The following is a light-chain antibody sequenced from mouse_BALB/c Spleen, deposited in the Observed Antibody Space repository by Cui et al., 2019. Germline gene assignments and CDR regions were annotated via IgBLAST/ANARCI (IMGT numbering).Light chain of an antibody. Sequence: QTVLSQSPAILSASPGEKVTRTCRASSSGSYRHWDQQKPGSAPKPWVYATSNLASGVPARFSGSGSGTSYSLTISRVEAEDAATYYCQQWSSNPLTFGAGTKLELK. CDR3: QQWSSNPLT. CDR1: SSGSY. CDR2: ATS. V-gene: IGKV4-72*01. J-gene: IGKJ5*01.